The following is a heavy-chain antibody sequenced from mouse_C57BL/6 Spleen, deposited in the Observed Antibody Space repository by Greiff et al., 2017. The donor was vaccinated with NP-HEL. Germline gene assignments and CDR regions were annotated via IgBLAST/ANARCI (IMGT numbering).Heavy chain of an antibody. CDR3: AREEGPLYAMDY. Sequence: QVQLQQPGAELVRPGSSVKLSCKASGYTFTSYWMHWVKQRPIQGLEWIGNIDPSDSETHYNQKFKDKATLTVDKSSSTAYMQLSSLTSEDSAVYYCAREEGPLYAMDYWGQGTSVTVSS. J-gene: IGHJ4*01. D-gene: IGHD6-1*01. CDR2: IDPSDSET. V-gene: IGHV1-52*01. CDR1: GYTFTSYW.